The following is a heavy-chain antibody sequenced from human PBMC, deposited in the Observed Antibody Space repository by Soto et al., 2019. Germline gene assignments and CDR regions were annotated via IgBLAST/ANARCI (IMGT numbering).Heavy chain of an antibody. J-gene: IGHJ3*02. Sequence: PGGSLRLSCAASGFTFSSYVMSWVRQAPGKGLEWVSTISGSGGTTYYTDSVKGRFTISRDNSKNTLYLQMNSLRAEDTALYYCAKDRGAIFGVVIHGFDIWGQGIMVTVSS. CDR3: AKDRGAIFGVVIHGFDI. V-gene: IGHV3-23*01. CDR2: ISGSGGTT. CDR1: GFTFSSYV. D-gene: IGHD3-3*01.